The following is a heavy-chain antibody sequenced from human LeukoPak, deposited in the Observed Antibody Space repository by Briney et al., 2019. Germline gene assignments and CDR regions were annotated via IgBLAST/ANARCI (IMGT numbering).Heavy chain of an antibody. J-gene: IGHJ4*02. D-gene: IGHD4-17*01. CDR1: GYTFTSYD. V-gene: IGHV1-8*01. Sequence: GASIKVSCKASGYTFTSYDINWVRQATGQGLEWMGWMNPNNGDTCYAQKFQGRVSMTRDTAISTAYMELSSLRSEDTAVYFCARTPRYGDLDYWGQGTQVTVSS. CDR2: MNPNNGDT. CDR3: ARTPRYGDLDY.